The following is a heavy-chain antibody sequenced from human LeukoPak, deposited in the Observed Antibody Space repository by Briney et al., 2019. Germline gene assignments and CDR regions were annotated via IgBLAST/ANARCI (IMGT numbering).Heavy chain of an antibody. CDR3: AKDSYTSGWYLFDY. J-gene: IGHJ4*02. Sequence: GGSLRLSCAASGFTFSSYGMHWVRQAPGKGLEWVAFIRNDGTNKNYADSVKGRFTISRDNPKNTLYLQMNSLRAEDTAVYYCAKDSYTSGWYLFDYWGQGTLVTVSS. V-gene: IGHV3-30*02. D-gene: IGHD6-19*01. CDR1: GFTFSSYG. CDR2: IRNDGTNK.